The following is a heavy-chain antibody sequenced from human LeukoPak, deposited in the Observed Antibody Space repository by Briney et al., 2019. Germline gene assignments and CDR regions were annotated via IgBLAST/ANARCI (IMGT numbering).Heavy chain of an antibody. J-gene: IGHJ4*02. CDR2: INTNTGNP. CDR1: GYTFTNYA. CDR3: ARGGYCSSTSCYWDYYFDY. Sequence: ASVKVSCKASGYTFTNYAMNWVRQAPGQGLEWMGWINTNTGNPTYAQGFTGRFVFSLDTCVSTAYLQISSLKAEDTAVYYCARGGYCSSTSCYWDYYFDYWGQGALVTVSS. V-gene: IGHV7-4-1*02. D-gene: IGHD2-2*01.